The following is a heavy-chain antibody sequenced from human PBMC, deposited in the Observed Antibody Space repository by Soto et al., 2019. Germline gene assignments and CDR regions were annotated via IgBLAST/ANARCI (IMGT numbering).Heavy chain of an antibody. D-gene: IGHD1-1*01. CDR3: AKWNGYGDY. CDR2: VSGGSGVT. CDR1: GFSFSTYG. J-gene: IGHJ4*02. Sequence: EVQLLESGGGLVQPGGSLRLSCAVSGFSFSTYGVTWVRQAPGKGLEWVSGVSGGSGVTHYGDSVKGRFTITGDNSKNTVYLHMNSLRVEDTAVYYCAKWNGYGDYWGQGTLVTVSS. V-gene: IGHV3-23*01.